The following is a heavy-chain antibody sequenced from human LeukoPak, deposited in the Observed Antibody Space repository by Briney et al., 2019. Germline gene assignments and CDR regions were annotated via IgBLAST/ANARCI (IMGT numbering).Heavy chain of an antibody. J-gene: IGHJ4*01. V-gene: IGHV4-31*03. CDR3: ARTVGARTFYFDH. CDR2: IFYTGRV. D-gene: IGHD1-26*01. CDR1: GGSISSGVYY. Sequence: SETLSLTCTVSGGSISSGVYYWSWIRRHPGKGLEWMGYIFYTGRVSYNPSLKSRITISVDSTRNHFSLEVSSVTAADTAVYYCARTVGARTFYFDHWGHGTLVTVSS.